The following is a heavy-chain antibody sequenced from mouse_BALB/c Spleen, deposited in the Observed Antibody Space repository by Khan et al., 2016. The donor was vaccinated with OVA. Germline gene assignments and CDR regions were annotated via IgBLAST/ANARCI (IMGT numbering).Heavy chain of an antibody. V-gene: IGHV5-6*01. J-gene: IGHJ3*01. D-gene: IGHD1-1*01. CDR2: ISNGGSYT. Sequence: EVQRVESGGDLVKPGGSLKLSCEVSGFTFSSYGMSWVRQTPDKRLEWVATISNGGSYTYYPDSVKGRLTISRDNAKNTLYLQMSSLKSEDTAMSSCERHRFTSSADWFAYWGQGTLVTVSA. CDR3: ERHRFTSSADWFAY. CDR1: GFTFSSYG.